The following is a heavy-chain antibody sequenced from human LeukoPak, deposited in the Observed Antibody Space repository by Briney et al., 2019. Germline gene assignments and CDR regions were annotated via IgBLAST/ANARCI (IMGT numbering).Heavy chain of an antibody. D-gene: IGHD4/OR15-4a*01. Sequence: GGSLRLPCAASGFTFSSYGMHWVRQAPGKGLEWVAFIRYDGSNKYYADSVKGRFTISRDNSKNTLYLQMNSLRAEDTAVYYCAKDLTTLPDYWGQGTLVTVSS. V-gene: IGHV3-30*02. CDR1: GFTFSSYG. CDR2: IRYDGSNK. CDR3: AKDLTTLPDY. J-gene: IGHJ4*02.